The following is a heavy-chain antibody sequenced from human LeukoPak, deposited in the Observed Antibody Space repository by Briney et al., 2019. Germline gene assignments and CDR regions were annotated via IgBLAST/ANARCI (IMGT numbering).Heavy chain of an antibody. J-gene: IGHJ6*02. V-gene: IGHV3-74*01. CDR3: VRMTAGTDV. Sequence: LTGGSLRLSCAASGFTFSSHWMHWVRHAPGQGLVWVSRINGDGSSTNYADSVKGRFTISRDNDKDAVYLQMNSLRAEDTAVYYCVRMTAGTDVWGQGTSVTVSS. CDR1: GFTFSSHW. D-gene: IGHD1-14*01. CDR2: INGDGSST.